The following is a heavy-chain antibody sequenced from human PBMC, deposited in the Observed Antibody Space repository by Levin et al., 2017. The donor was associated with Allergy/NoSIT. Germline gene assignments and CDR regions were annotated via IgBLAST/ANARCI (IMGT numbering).Heavy chain of an antibody. CDR1: RVSFSDYY. CDR3: VRSPHGRYDY. V-gene: IGHV3-7*01. D-gene: IGHD3-16*02. CDR2: INEGGGDK. Sequence: GGSLRLSCESSRVSFSDYYMSWVRQAPGKGLECVADINEGGGDKYYVESVMGRFTISRDNGKKSVYLQMNRLRVEDTAVYYCVRSPHGRYDYWGQGTQVIVSS. J-gene: IGHJ4*02.